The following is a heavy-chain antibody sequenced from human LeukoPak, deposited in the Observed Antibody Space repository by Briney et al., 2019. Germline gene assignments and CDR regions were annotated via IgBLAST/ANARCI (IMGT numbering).Heavy chain of an antibody. V-gene: IGHV3-66*01. Sequence: GGSLRLSCAASGFIVSSNYMSWVRQAPGKGLEWVSVIYSGGNTYYADSVKGRFTISRDNSKNTLYLQMNSLRAEDTAVYYCAKDRYRYCSSTSCYELFDYWGQGTLVTVSS. D-gene: IGHD2-2*01. J-gene: IGHJ4*02. CDR1: GFIVSSNY. CDR3: AKDRYRYCSSTSCYELFDY. CDR2: IYSGGNT.